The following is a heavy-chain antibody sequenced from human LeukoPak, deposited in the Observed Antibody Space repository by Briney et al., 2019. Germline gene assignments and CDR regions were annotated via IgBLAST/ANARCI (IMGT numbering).Heavy chain of an antibody. CDR1: GGSISSGGYY. D-gene: IGHD1-1*01. V-gene: IGHV4-31*03. Sequence: SQTLSLTCTVSGGSISSGGYYWSWIRQHPGKGLEWIGYIYYSGSTYYNPSLKSRVTISVDTSKSQFSLKLSSVTAADTAVYYCARDSDQRGWFDPWGQGTLVTVSS. J-gene: IGHJ5*02. CDR3: ARDSDQRGWFDP. CDR2: IYYSGST.